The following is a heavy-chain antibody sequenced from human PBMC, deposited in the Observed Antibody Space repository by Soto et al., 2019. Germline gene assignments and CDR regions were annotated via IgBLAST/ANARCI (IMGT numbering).Heavy chain of an antibody. Sequence: SETLSLTCTVSGGSISSSSYYWGWIRQPPGKGLEWIGSIYYSGSTYYNPSLKSRVTISVDTSKNQFSLKLSSVTAADTAVYYFAVTRDKETYYYDSSGYWPPYYWGQGTLVTVSS. J-gene: IGHJ4*02. D-gene: IGHD3-22*01. V-gene: IGHV4-39*01. CDR1: GGSISSSSYY. CDR3: AVTRDKETYYYDSSGYWPPYY. CDR2: IYYSGST.